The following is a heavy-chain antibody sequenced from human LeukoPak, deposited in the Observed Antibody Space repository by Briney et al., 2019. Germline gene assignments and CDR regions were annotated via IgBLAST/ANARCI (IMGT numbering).Heavy chain of an antibody. J-gene: IGHJ4*02. CDR3: ARQHPYSGTFLNY. D-gene: IGHD1-26*01. CDR1: GYSFTSYW. V-gene: IGHV5-10-1*01. CDR2: IDPSDSYT. Sequence: GESLKISCKGSGYSFTSYWISWVRQMPGKGLEWMGKIDPSDSYTNYSPSFQGHVTISSDKSISTAYLQWSSLKASDTAMYYCARQHPYSGTFLNYWGQGTLVTVSS.